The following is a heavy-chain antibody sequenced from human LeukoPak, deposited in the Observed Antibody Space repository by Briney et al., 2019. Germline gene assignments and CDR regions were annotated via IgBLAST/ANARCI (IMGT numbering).Heavy chain of an antibody. D-gene: IGHD3-10*01. Sequence: SETLSLTCTVSGGSISSSSYYWSWIRQPPGKGLEWIGYIYHSGSTYYNPSLKSRVTISVDRSKNQFSLKLSSVTAADTAVYYCARVHYRSGSYVDYWGQGTLVTVSS. V-gene: IGHV4-30-2*01. CDR3: ARVHYRSGSYVDY. CDR2: IYHSGST. J-gene: IGHJ4*02. CDR1: GGSISSSSYY.